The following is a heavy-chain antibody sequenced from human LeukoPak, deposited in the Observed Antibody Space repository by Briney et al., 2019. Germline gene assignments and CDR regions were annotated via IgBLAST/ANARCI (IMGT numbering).Heavy chain of an antibody. V-gene: IGHV4-38-2*02. J-gene: IGHJ4*02. CDR2: IYHSGST. CDR1: GYSISSGYY. D-gene: IGHD6-13*01. CDR3: ASLLGAAAARFDY. Sequence: SETLSLTCTVSGYSISSGYYWGWIRQPPGKGLEWIGSIYHSGSTYYDPSLKSRVTISVDTSKNQFSLKLSSVTAADTAVYYCASLLGAAAARFDYWGQGTLVTVSS.